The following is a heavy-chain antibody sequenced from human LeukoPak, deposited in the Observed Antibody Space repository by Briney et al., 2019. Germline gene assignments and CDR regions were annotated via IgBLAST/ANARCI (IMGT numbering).Heavy chain of an antibody. CDR2: ISYSGST. Sequence: NPSETLSLTCTDSGGSISSDYWSWSRQPPGKGLEWIGWISYSGSTTYNPSLKTRVTISVGTSKNQFSLKLSSVTAADTAVYYCARQASCSSTNCYPVDYWGQGTLVTVSS. CDR1: GGSISSDY. D-gene: IGHD2-2*01. CDR3: ARQASCSSTNCYPVDY. J-gene: IGHJ4*02. V-gene: IGHV4-59*08.